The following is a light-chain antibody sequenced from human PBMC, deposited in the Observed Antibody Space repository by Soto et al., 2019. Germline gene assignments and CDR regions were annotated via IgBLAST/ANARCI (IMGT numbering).Light chain of an antibody. J-gene: IGKJ2*03. V-gene: IGKV1-39*01. CDR2: SAS. Sequence: DIQMTQPPSSVSASIGDTVTITCRASQDINVYLNWYQQKPGEVPKLLIYSASTLHSGVPSRFTGSGSETDFTLTIRSLQPEDFATYYCQHGYVAPYSFGQGTKVDI. CDR3: QHGYVAPYS. CDR1: QDINVY.